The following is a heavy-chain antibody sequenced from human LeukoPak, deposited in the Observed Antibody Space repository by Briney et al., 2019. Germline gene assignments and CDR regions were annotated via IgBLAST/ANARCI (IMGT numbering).Heavy chain of an antibody. CDR3: AKASGGFGELLLDY. Sequence: GGSLRLSCTASGLTFTYYAMTWVRQAPGKGLEWVSLISGSGGSAKYADSVKGRFTISRDNSKNTLYLQMNSLRAEDTAVYYCAKASGGFGELLLDYWGQGTLVTVSS. V-gene: IGHV3-23*01. CDR2: ISGSGGSA. J-gene: IGHJ4*02. D-gene: IGHD3-10*01. CDR1: GLTFTYYA.